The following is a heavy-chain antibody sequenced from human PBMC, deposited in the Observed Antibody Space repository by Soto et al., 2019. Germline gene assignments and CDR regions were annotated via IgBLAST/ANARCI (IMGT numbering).Heavy chain of an antibody. V-gene: IGHV4-4*07. J-gene: IGHJ5*02. Sequence: PSETLSLTCTVSGGSISSYYWSWLRQPPGKGLGWFGRILPSGSTNYTPSLNRRVTMSAXXXXTXFXLXLTXXPAAGTAVYYCERDSSGYVDPCGEGTLVTVS. D-gene: IGHD3-22*01. CDR3: ERDSSGYVDP. CDR1: GGSISSYY. CDR2: ILPSGST.